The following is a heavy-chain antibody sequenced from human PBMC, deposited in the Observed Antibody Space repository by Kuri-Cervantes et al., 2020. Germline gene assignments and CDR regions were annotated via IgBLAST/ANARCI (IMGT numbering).Heavy chain of an antibody. Sequence: LSCTVSGGSISSGDYYWSWIRQPPGKGLEWIGYIYYSGSTYYNPSLKSRVTIPVDTSKNQLSLKLSSVTAADTAVYYCARELIPKYYFDYWGQGTLVTVSS. V-gene: IGHV4-30-4*01. CDR3: ARELIPKYYFDY. J-gene: IGHJ4*02. CDR2: IYYSGST. D-gene: IGHD2-2*02. CDR1: GGSISSGDYY.